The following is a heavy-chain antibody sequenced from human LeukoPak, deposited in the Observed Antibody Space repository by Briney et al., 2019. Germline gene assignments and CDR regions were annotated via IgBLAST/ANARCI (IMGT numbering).Heavy chain of an antibody. Sequence: GASVKVSCKASGYTFTSYGISWVRQAPGQGLEWMGWISPYNGNTNYAQKFQGRVTLTTDTSTSTAYMELRSLRSDDTAVYYCAREGYVSGSYYNVGYWGQGTLVTVSS. CDR3: AREGYVSGSYYNVGY. CDR1: GYTFTSYG. D-gene: IGHD3-10*01. CDR2: ISPYNGNT. J-gene: IGHJ4*02. V-gene: IGHV1-18*01.